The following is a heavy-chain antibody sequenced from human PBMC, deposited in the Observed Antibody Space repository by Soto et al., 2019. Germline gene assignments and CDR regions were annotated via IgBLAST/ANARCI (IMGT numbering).Heavy chain of an antibody. CDR3: XXXXXXXXXXXXXXXXXXXWFDP. V-gene: IGHV1-46*01. J-gene: IGHJ5*02. Sequence: QVQLVQSGAEVKKPGASVKVSCKASGYTFTSYYMHWVXXXPGQGLEWMGIINPSGGITSYAQKFLGRVTMTXXXXXXXXXXXXXXXXXXXXXXXXXXXXXXXXXXXXXXXXXXXXWFDPWGQGTLVTVSS. CDR2: INPSGGIT. CDR1: GYTFTSYY.